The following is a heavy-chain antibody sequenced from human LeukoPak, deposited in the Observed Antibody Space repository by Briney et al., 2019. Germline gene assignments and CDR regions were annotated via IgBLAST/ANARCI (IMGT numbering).Heavy chain of an antibody. CDR2: IYPGDSDT. CDR1: GYSFTSYW. D-gene: IGHD2-15*01. Sequence: GESLKISCKGSGYSFTSYWIGWVRQMPGKGLEWMGIIYPGDSDTRYSPSFQGQVTISADKSISTAYLQWSSLKASDTAMYYCARQASYCSGGSCYLQYFDYWGQGTLVTVSS. V-gene: IGHV5-51*01. J-gene: IGHJ4*02. CDR3: ARQASYCSGGSCYLQYFDY.